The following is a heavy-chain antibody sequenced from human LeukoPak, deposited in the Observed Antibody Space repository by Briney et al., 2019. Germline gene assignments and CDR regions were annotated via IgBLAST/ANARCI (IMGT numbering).Heavy chain of an antibody. CDR2: ISSSGSTI. D-gene: IGHD3-16*02. J-gene: IGHJ4*02. V-gene: IGHV3-48*03. Sequence: PGGSLRLSRAASGFTSSSYEMNWVRQAPGKGLEWVSYISSSGSTIYYADSVKGRFTISRDNAKNSLYLQMNSLRAEDTAVYYCARGWYDYVWGSYPWPFDYWGQGTLVTVSS. CDR3: ARGWYDYVWGSYPWPFDY. CDR1: GFTSSSYE.